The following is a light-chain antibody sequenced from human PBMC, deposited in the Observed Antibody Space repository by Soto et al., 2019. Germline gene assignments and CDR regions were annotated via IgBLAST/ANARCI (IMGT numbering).Light chain of an antibody. Sequence: EIVLTQSPATLSLSPGKTATLTCRAIQSVSSNYLAWYQQSPGQAPRLLIYDASSRATGMPDRFSGGGSGTDFTLTISRLEPEDFAVYYWQQFSSYPLTFGGGTKVDIK. J-gene: IGKJ4*01. CDR2: DAS. CDR3: QQFSSYPLT. CDR1: QSVSSNY. V-gene: IGKV3-20*01.